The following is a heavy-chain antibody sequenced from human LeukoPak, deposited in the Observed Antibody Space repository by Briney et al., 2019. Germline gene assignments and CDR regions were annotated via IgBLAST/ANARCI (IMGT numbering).Heavy chain of an antibody. CDR2: ISGSGGSR. J-gene: IGHJ6*03. V-gene: IGHV3-23*01. Sequence: GGSLRLSCAASGFTFSSYAMSWVRQAPGKGLEWVSAISGSGGSRYYADSVKGRFTISRDNSKNTLCLQMNSLRAEDTAVYYCAKDLSNYDIKYYYYMDVWGKGTTVTVSS. CDR1: GFTFSSYA. D-gene: IGHD3-3*01. CDR3: AKDLSNYDIKYYYYMDV.